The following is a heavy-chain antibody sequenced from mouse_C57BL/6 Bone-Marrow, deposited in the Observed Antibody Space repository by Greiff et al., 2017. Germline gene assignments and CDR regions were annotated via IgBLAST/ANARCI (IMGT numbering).Heavy chain of an antibody. Sequence: QVQLQQSGAELARPGASVKLSCKASGYTFTSYGISWVKQRTGQGLEWIGEIYPRSGNTYYNEKFKGKATLTADKSSSTAYMELRSLTSEDSAVYFCARRGYDGYPRCYWCQGTTLTVSS. CDR3: ARRGYDGYPRCY. CDR2: IYPRSGNT. D-gene: IGHD2-3*01. J-gene: IGHJ2*01. CDR1: GYTFTSYG. V-gene: IGHV1-81*01.